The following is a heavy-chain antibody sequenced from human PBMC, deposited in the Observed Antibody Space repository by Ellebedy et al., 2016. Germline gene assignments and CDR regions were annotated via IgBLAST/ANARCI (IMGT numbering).Heavy chain of an antibody. D-gene: IGHD3-9*01. Sequence: ASVKVSCKASGYTFTSYAMHWVRQAPGQGLEWMGGIIPIFGTANYAQKFQGRVTITADESTSTAYMELSSLRSEDTAVYYCARTLRYFDWSRIYYYYGMDVWGQGTTVTVSS. CDR1: GYTFTSYA. J-gene: IGHJ6*02. CDR2: IIPIFGTA. CDR3: ARTLRYFDWSRIYYYYGMDV. V-gene: IGHV1-69*13.